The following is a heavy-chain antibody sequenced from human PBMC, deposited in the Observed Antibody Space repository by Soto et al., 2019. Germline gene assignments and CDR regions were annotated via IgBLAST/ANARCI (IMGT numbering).Heavy chain of an antibody. Sequence: GGSLRLSCAGSGFTLSDHYIDWVRQAPGKGLEWVGRSRDKAQGYSTAYAASVKGRFTTSRDESKNSVYLQMNSLKTEDTAVYYCAGFKEGNILGLRWLDPWGQGTRVTVSS. V-gene: IGHV3-72*01. CDR1: GFTLSDHY. J-gene: IGHJ5*02. CDR3: AGFKEGNILGLRWLDP. CDR2: SRDKAQGYST. D-gene: IGHD4-4*01.